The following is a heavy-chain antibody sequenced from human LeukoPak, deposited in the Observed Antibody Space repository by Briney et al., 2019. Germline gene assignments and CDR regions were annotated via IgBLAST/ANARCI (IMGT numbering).Heavy chain of an antibody. J-gene: IGHJ4*02. CDR3: ARRGDISTDYAFDY. D-gene: IGHD3-9*01. CDR1: GGSINSNSHQ. Sequence: SETLSLTCSVSGGSINSNSHQRDWIRQAPGKGLEWIGNIYYSGTNSYNPSLKSRVTISVDTSKNHFSLRLTSVTAADTAVYYCARRGDISTDYAFDYWGQGTLVTVSS. V-gene: IGHV4-39*02. CDR2: IYYSGTN.